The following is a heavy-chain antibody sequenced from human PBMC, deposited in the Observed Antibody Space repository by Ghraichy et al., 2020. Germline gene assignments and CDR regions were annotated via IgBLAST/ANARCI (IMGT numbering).Heavy chain of an antibody. CDR3: ARATEILNWFDP. Sequence: ETLSLTCTDSGGSIRSSSYYWGWIRQPPGRGLEWIGSIYYGGSPYYDPSLESRVTISIDTSRNQLSLKLSSVTAADTAVYYCARATEILNWFDPWGQGTLVTVSS. D-gene: IGHD5-18*01. CDR2: IYYGGSP. CDR1: GGSIRSSSYY. V-gene: IGHV4-39*07. J-gene: IGHJ5*02.